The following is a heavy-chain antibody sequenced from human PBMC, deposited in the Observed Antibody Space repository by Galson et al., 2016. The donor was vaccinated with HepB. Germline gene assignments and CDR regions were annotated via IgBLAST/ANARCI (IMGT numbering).Heavy chain of an antibody. J-gene: IGHJ4*02. CDR2: IRSKNYGEST. CDR1: GFTFSSYW. V-gene: IGHV3-49*04. CDR3: TRDQYGDSDY. D-gene: IGHD4-17*01. Sequence: SLRLSCAASGFTFSSYWMSWVRQAPGKGLEWVGFIRSKNYGESTEYAASVKGRFTISRDHSQSILHLQMNSLKTEDTAVYYCTRDQYGDSDYWGQGTLVAVSS.